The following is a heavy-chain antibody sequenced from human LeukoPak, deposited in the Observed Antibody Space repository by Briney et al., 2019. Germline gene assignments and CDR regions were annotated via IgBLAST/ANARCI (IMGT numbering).Heavy chain of an antibody. CDR1: GGSISSGGYY. Sequence: PSETLSLTCTVSGGSISSGGYYWSWIRQHPGKGLEWIGYIYYSGSTYYNPSLKSRVTISVDTSKNQFSLKLSSVTAADTAVYYCAREGKEMATIRGQGAFDIWGQGTMVTVSS. D-gene: IGHD5-24*01. CDR2: IYYSGST. V-gene: IGHV4-31*03. J-gene: IGHJ3*02. CDR3: AREGKEMATIRGQGAFDI.